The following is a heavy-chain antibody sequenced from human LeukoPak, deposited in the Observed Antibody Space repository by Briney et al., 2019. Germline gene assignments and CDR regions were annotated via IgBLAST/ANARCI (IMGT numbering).Heavy chain of an antibody. CDR3: ARGPLTGRWPDMGFDY. CDR2: ISYDGSNK. Sequence: GGSLRLSCAASGFTFSSFDMHWVRQATGKPLEWVAVISYDGSNKYYTDSVKGRFTISRDNSKNTLYLQMNSLRAEDTAVYYCARGPLTGRWPDMGFDYWGQGTLVSVSS. J-gene: IGHJ4*02. V-gene: IGHV3-30-3*01. CDR1: GFTFSSFD. D-gene: IGHD5-24*01.